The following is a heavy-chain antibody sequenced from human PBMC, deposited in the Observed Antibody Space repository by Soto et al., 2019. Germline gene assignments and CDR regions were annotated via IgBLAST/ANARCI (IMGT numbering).Heavy chain of an antibody. CDR3: ARPAYDSSAMHY. V-gene: IGHV1-69*01. CDR1: GGTFSSYA. CDR2: IIPIFGTA. D-gene: IGHD3-22*01. J-gene: IGHJ4*02. Sequence: SWKVSCKASGGTFSSYAISWVRQAPGQGLEWMGGIIPIFGTANYAQKFQGRVTITADESTSTAYMELSSLRSEDTAVYYCARPAYDSSAMHYWGQGTLVTVSS.